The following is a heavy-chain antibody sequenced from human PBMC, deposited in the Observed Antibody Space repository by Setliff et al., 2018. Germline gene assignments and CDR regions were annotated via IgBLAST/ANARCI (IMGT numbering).Heavy chain of an antibody. J-gene: IGHJ4*02. CDR1: GGSISNYY. Sequence: SETLSLTCTVSGGSISNYYWSWIRQPPGKGLEWIGHIDPSGNTNYHPSLKSRVTISGDTSKNQFSLKLTSVTAADTAVYFCARSLDSGSYYNSRPFYSDYWGQGTLVTVSS. CDR3: ARSLDSGSYYNSRPFYSDY. D-gene: IGHD3-10*01. CDR2: IDPSGNT. V-gene: IGHV4-4*08.